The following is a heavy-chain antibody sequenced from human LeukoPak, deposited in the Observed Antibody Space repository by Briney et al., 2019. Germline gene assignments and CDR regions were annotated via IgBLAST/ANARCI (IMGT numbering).Heavy chain of an antibody. D-gene: IGHD6-19*01. CDR2: IYSGGST. CDR3: ARDSAYSSGWYNFDY. V-gene: IGHV3-53*04. J-gene: IGHJ4*02. CDR1: GFTVSSNY. Sequence: GGSLRLSCAASGFTVSSNYMSWVRQAPGKGLELVSVIYSGGSTYYADSVKGRFTISRHNSKNTLYLQMNSLRAEDTAVYYCARDSAYSSGWYNFDYWGQGTLVTVSS.